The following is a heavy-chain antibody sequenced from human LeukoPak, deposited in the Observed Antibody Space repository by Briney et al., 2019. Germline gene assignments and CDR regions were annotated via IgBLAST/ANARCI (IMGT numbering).Heavy chain of an antibody. CDR2: INGDASST. V-gene: IGHV3-74*01. CDR1: GFTFSSYG. J-gene: IGHJ4*02. D-gene: IGHD5-18*01. Sequence: GGSLRLSCAASGFTFSSYGMHWVRQAPGKGLVWVSRINGDASSTSYADSVKGRFTISRDNAKSTLYLQMNSLRVEDTAVYYCARARGNTYGYFEYWGQGTLVTVSS. CDR3: ARARGNTYGYFEY.